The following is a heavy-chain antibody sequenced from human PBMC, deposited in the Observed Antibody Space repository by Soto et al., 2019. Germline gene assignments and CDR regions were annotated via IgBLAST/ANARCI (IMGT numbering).Heavy chain of an antibody. CDR2: IASDSTYK. CDR1: GFTFSSYA. Sequence: QVQLVESGGGVVQPGTSLRLSCAASGFTFSSYAMHCVRQAPGKGLEWVAVIASDSTYKNCTGSVKGRFTISRDNSKNTLYLEMSSLSAEDTAVYYCAKEYSAHHHCDYWGQGTLVTVSP. J-gene: IGHJ4*02. V-gene: IGHV3-30*18. D-gene: IGHD5-18*01. CDR3: AKEYSAHHHCDY.